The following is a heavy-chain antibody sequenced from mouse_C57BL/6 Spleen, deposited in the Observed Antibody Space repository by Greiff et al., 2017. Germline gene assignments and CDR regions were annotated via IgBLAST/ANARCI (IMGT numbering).Heavy chain of an antibody. CDR2: IYPCSGST. CDR1: GYTFTSYW. J-gene: IGHJ2*01. D-gene: IGHD4-1*01. Sequence: VQLQQPGAELVKPGASVKMSCKASGYTFTSYWITWVKQRPGQGLEWIGDIYPCSGSTNYNEKFKSKATLTVDTSSSTAYMQLRSLTSEDSAVYYGACSFQLTGDDYWGQGTTLTVSS. CDR3: ACSFQLTGDDY. V-gene: IGHV1-55*01.